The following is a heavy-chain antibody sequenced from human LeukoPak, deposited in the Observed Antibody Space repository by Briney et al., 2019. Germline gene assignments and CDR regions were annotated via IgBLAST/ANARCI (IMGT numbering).Heavy chain of an antibody. CDR1: GFTFDDYA. CDR3: AKTTVTTPFDL. D-gene: IGHD4-17*01. J-gene: IGHJ2*01. V-gene: IGHV3-9*01. Sequence: GGSLRLSCAASGFTFDDYAMHWVRHAPGKGLEWVSGISWNSGSIGYADSVKGRFTISRDNAKNSLYLQMNSLRAEDTALYYCAKTTVTTPFDLWGRGTLVTVSS. CDR2: ISWNSGSI.